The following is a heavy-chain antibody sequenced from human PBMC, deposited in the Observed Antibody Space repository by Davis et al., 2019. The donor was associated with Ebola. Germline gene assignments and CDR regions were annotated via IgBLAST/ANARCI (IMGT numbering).Heavy chain of an antibody. CDR2: ISGSGGST. CDR3: ARVEMDYDFWSGYYNWFDP. D-gene: IGHD3-3*01. Sequence: GGSLRLSCAASGFTFDDYAMSWVRQAPGKGLEWVSAISGSGGSTYYADSVKGRFTISRDNSKNTLYLQMNSLRAEDTAVYYCARVEMDYDFWSGYYNWFDPWGQGTLVTVSS. J-gene: IGHJ5*02. V-gene: IGHV3-23*01. CDR1: GFTFDDYA.